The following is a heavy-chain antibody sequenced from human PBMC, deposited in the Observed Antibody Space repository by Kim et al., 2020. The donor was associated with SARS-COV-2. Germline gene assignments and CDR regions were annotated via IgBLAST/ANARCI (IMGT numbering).Heavy chain of an antibody. Sequence: AASVKNRLTITRDKATSTLYLQMISQRAEDTAVYYCARGGDYGNYYAFDIWGQGTMVTVSS. V-gene: IGHV3-74*01. CDR3: ARGGDYGNYYAFDI. J-gene: IGHJ3*02. D-gene: IGHD4-17*01.